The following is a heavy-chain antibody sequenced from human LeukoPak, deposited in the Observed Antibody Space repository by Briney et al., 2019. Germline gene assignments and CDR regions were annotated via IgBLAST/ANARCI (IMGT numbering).Heavy chain of an antibody. Sequence: SQTLSLTCAISGDSVSSNSAAWNWIRQSPSRGLEWLGRTYYRSKWYNDYAVSVKNRITINPDTSKNQFSLQLNSVTPEDTAVYYCARDRGIILYSSGAPTYYGMDVWGQGTTVTVSS. CDR1: GDSVSSNSAA. CDR2: TYYRSKWYN. J-gene: IGHJ6*02. D-gene: IGHD6-19*01. V-gene: IGHV6-1*01. CDR3: ARDRGIILYSSGAPTYYGMDV.